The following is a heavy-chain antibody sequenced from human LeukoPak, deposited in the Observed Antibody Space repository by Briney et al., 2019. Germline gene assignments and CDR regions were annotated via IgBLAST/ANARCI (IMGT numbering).Heavy chain of an antibody. J-gene: IGHJ4*02. CDR3: ASFNGDYEGVYFDY. D-gene: IGHD4-17*01. CDR2: IYYSGST. CDR1: GGSIRSYF. Sequence: SETLSLICTVSGGSIRSYFWSWIRQPPGKGLEWIGYIYYSGSTNYNPSPKSRVTISVDTSKNQFSLKLSSVTAADTAVYYCASFNGDYEGVYFDYWGQGTLVTVSS. V-gene: IGHV4-59*08.